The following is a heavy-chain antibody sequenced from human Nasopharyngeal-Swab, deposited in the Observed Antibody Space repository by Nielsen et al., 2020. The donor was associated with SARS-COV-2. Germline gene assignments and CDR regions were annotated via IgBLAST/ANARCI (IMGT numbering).Heavy chain of an antibody. CDR2: INHSGST. D-gene: IGHD6-19*01. CDR1: GGSFNGYY. V-gene: IGHV4-34*01. J-gene: IGHJ4*02. CDR3: ARGVKSKGGSSGRDY. Sequence: SETLSLTCAVYGGSFNGYYWSWIRQPPGKGLEWIGEINHSGSTNYNPSLKSRVTISVDTSKNQFSLKLSSVTAADTAVYYCARGVKSKGGSSGRDYWGQGTLVTVSS.